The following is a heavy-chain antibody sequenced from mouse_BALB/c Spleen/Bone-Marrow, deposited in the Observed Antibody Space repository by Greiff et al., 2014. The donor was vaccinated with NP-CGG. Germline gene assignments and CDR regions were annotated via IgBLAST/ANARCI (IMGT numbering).Heavy chain of an antibody. Sequence: EVQVVESGGGLVQPGGSRKLSCAASGFTFSSFGMHWVRLAPEKGLEWVAYISSGSSTIYYADTVKGRFTISRDNPKNTLFLQMTSLRSEDTAMYYCAAITTVVARYAMDYWGQGTSVTVSS. V-gene: IGHV5-17*02. CDR3: AAITTVVARYAMDY. CDR2: ISSGSSTI. CDR1: GFTFSSFG. D-gene: IGHD1-1*01. J-gene: IGHJ4*01.